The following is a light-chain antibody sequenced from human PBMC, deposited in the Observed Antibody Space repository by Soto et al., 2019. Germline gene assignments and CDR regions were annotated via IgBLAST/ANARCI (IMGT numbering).Light chain of an antibody. V-gene: IGLV1-47*01. CDR3: AAWDDSLSGWV. CDR1: SSNIGSNY. J-gene: IGLJ3*02. Sequence: QSVLTQPPSASGTPGQRVTISCSGSSSNIGSNYVYWYQQFPGTAPKLLIYTNNQRPSGVPDRFSGSKSGTSASLAISGLRSEDGANYYCAAWDDSLSGWVFGGGTKLTVL. CDR2: TNN.